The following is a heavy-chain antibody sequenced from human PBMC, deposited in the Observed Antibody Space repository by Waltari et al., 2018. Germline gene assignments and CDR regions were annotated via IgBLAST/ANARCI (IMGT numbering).Heavy chain of an antibody. CDR3: AGGYSNYVFYYYMDV. J-gene: IGHJ6*03. CDR1: GGTFSTYA. D-gene: IGHD4-4*01. CDR2: IIPIFGPA. V-gene: IGHV1-69*01. Sequence: QVQLVQSGAEVKKPGSQVKVSCTASGGTFSTYAISRVRQSHGQGLEWLGGIIPIFGPANYAQKFQGRVTITADESTSTAYMELSSLRSEDTAVYYCAGGYSNYVFYYYMDVWGKGTTVTVSS.